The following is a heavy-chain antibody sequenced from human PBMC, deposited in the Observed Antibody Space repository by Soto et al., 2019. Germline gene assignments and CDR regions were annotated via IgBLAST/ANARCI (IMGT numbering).Heavy chain of an antibody. CDR2: VGGTGDT. CDR3: ATSGHCNSLKCTSFDM. V-gene: IGHV3-23*01. D-gene: IGHD2-2*01. Sequence: EVQLFESGGALVQPGGSLRLSCAASRLTFSNYVVNWVRQAPGKGLECVSTVGGTGDTYYPDSVKGRFTISRDNSKNMIYLQMSGLRAEDTAVYYCATSGHCNSLKCTSFDMWGQGTMVAVSS. CDR1: RLTFSNYV. J-gene: IGHJ3*02.